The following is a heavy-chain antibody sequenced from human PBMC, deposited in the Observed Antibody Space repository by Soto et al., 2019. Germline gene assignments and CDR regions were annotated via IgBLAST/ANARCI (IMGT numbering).Heavy chain of an antibody. CDR2: ISSSGGT. Sequence: SETLSLTCTVSGASVSSGSHYWTWIRQPPGKGLEWIGYISSSGGTNYSPSLKSRDTISLDTSKNQFSLILSSVTAADTAVYYCARELGKSGMDVCGQGTTVPVSS. CDR1: GASVSSGSHY. D-gene: IGHD7-27*01. V-gene: IGHV4-61*01. J-gene: IGHJ6*02. CDR3: ARELGKSGMDV.